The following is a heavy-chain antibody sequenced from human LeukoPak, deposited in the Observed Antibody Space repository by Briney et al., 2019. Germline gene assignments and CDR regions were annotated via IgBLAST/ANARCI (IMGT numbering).Heavy chain of an antibody. Sequence: GASVKVSCKASGYTFTGYYMHWVRQAPGQGLEWKGLINPNSGGTNYAQKFLGRVTMTRDTSISTAYMELSRLRSDDTAVYYCAGGYMLTAYYGDYWGKGTLVTVSS. CDR3: AGGYMLTAYYGDY. D-gene: IGHD3-9*01. J-gene: IGHJ4*02. CDR2: INPNSGGT. CDR1: GYTFTGYY. V-gene: IGHV1-2*02.